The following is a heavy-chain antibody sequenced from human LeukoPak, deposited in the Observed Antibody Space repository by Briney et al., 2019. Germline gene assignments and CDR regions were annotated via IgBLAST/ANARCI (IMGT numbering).Heavy chain of an antibody. CDR1: GFTSSSYA. Sequence: GGSLRLSCAASGFTSSSYAMHWVRQAPGKGLEWVAVISYDGSNKYYADSVKGRFTISRDNSKNTLYLQMNSLRAEDTAVYYCARERGYGIDYWGQGTLVTVSS. CDR3: ARERGYGIDY. CDR2: ISYDGSNK. D-gene: IGHD4-17*01. V-gene: IGHV3-30-3*01. J-gene: IGHJ4*02.